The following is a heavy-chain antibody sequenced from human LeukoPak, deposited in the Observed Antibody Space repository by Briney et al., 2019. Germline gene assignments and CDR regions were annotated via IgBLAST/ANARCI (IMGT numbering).Heavy chain of an antibody. D-gene: IGHD3-3*01. Sequence: GGSLRLSCAASGFTFRSYWMSWVRQAPGKGLEWVANIKPDGSEIYYVDSVKGRFTISRDNAKNSLYLQMNGLRAEDTAVYYCARGSLGFESWSGYMNYWGQGTLVTVSS. CDR3: ARGSLGFESWSGYMNY. CDR1: GFTFRSYW. CDR2: IKPDGSEI. V-gene: IGHV3-7*01. J-gene: IGHJ4*02.